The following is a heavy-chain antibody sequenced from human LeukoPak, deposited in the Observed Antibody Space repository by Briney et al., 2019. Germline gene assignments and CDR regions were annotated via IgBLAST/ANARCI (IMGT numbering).Heavy chain of an antibody. V-gene: IGHV1-46*03. Sequence: ASVKVSFKASGFTFTSYYMHWVRQAPGQGLEWMGIINPSGGSTSYPQKFQGGVTMTRDTSTSTVYMELSSLRSEDTAVYYCACVVRGAFDIWGQGTLVTVSS. J-gene: IGHJ3*02. CDR2: INPSGGST. CDR1: GFTFTSYY. D-gene: IGHD2-21*01. CDR3: ACVVRGAFDI.